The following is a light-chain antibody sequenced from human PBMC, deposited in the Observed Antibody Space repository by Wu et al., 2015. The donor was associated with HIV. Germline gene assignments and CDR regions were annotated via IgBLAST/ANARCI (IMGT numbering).Light chain of an antibody. V-gene: IGKV1-39*01. CDR1: QSISNY. CDR3: QQSYSTPPLT. J-gene: IGKJ4*01. Sequence: DIQMTQSPSSLSASIGDRVTITCRASQSISNYLNWYQQKPGKAPKLLIYTASNLQSGVPLRFSGSASGTDFTLTISSLQPEDSATYYCQQSYSTPPLTFGGGPRWRSN. CDR2: TAS.